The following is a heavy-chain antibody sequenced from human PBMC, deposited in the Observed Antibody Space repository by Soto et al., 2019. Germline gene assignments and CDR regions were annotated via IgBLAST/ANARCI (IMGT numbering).Heavy chain of an antibody. CDR2: IWYDGSNK. D-gene: IGHD4-4*01. CDR3: ARDQAAYSNYVYYYGMDV. J-gene: IGHJ6*02. V-gene: IGHV3-33*01. Sequence: QVQLVESGGGVAQPGRSLRLSCAASGFTFSSYGMHWVRQAPGKGLEWVAVIWYDGSNKYYADSVKGRFTISRDNSKNTLYLQMNSLRAEDTAVYYCARDQAAYSNYVYYYGMDVWGQGTTVTVSS. CDR1: GFTFSSYG.